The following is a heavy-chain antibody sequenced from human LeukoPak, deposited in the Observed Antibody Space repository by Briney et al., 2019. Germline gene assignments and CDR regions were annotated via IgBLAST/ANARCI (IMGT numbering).Heavy chain of an antibody. D-gene: IGHD3-3*01. V-gene: IGHV3-23*01. CDR1: GFSFGNYA. CDR2: INGGSSTT. Sequence: PGGSLRLSCAASGFSFGNYAMNWVRQAPGKGLEWVSAINGGSSTTYYADSVKGRFTISRDNSKNTLYLQMDSLRAEDTAVYYCATDYYDSRFDYWGQGTLVTVSS. J-gene: IGHJ4*02. CDR3: ATDYYDSRFDY.